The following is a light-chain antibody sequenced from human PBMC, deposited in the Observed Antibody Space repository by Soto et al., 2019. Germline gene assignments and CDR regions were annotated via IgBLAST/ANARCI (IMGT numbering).Light chain of an antibody. CDR2: RTN. CDR1: SGSVSTNNY. J-gene: IGLJ2*01. CDR3: VLCMGNGLRV. V-gene: IGLV8-61*01. Sequence: QAVVTQEPSFSVSPGATVTLTCGLSSGSVSTNNYPSWYQQTPGQAPRTLMYRTNVRSSGVPDRFSGSILGNKAALTITGAQADYESDYYCVLCMGNGLRVFGGGTKLTVL.